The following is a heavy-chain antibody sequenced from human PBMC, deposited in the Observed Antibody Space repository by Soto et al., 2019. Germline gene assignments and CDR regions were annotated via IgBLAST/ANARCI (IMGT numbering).Heavy chain of an antibody. J-gene: IGHJ4*02. D-gene: IGHD6-25*01. Sequence: EVQLVESGGGLIQPGGSLRLSCAVSGFTVSNNYMSWVRQAPGKGLEGVSVIYSGGYTAYGDSVKGRFTISRDNSKNQLFLQMKSLGAGARAVYYGATQRGGGGYWGQGTLVTVSS. CDR2: IYSGGYT. CDR3: ATQRGGGGY. CDR1: GFTVSNNY. V-gene: IGHV3-53*01.